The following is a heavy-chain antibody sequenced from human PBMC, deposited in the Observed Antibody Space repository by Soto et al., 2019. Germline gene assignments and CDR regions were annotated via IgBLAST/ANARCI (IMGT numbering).Heavy chain of an antibody. J-gene: IGHJ4*02. V-gene: IGHV1-18*01. CDR2: INANTGAT. Sequence: QVRLVQSGAEVGQPGASVKVSCKASGHTSRNNGISWVRQAPGQGLEWMGFINANTGATNYARKFRGRLTLTTDTFTRTVDMELRSLRSDDTAVYYCGRDEDPWDQRFLDYWGQGTLVTVSS. CDR1: GHTSRNNG. D-gene: IGHD1-26*01. CDR3: GRDEDPWDQRFLDY.